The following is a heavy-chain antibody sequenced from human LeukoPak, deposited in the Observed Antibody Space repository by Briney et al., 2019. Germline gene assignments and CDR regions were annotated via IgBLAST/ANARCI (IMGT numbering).Heavy chain of an antibody. J-gene: IGHJ4*02. Sequence: SETLSLTCAVYGGSFSGYYWSWIRQLPGKGLEWIGEINHSGSTNYNPSLKSRVTISVDTSKNQFSLKLSSVTAADTAVYYCARVLRGSYGSGSYRPGGFDYWGQGTLVTVSS. CDR3: ARVLRGSYGSGSYRPGGFDY. CDR1: GGSFSGYY. D-gene: IGHD3-10*01. V-gene: IGHV4-34*01. CDR2: INHSGST.